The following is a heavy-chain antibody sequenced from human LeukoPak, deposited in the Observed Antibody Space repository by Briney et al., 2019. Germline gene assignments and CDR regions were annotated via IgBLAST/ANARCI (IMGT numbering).Heavy chain of an antibody. Sequence: PSETLSLTCTVSGGSISSSSYYWGWIRQPPGKGLEWIGSIYYSGSTYYNPSLKSRVTISVDTSKNQFSLKLSSVTAADTAVYYCARHDRGIAAAGTIEACFDYWGQGTLVTVSS. D-gene: IGHD6-13*01. CDR1: GGSISSSSYY. J-gene: IGHJ4*02. CDR2: IYYSGST. CDR3: ARHDRGIAAAGTIEACFDY. V-gene: IGHV4-39*01.